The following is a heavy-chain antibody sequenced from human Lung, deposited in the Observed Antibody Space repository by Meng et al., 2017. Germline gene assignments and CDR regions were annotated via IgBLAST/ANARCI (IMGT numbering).Heavy chain of an antibody. CDR1: GGSISSDNW. D-gene: IGHD2-21*01. CDR3: TKNDFYCLGY. V-gene: IGHV4-4*02. Sequence: QSQEAGPRPVKPSGTVSLPCAVSGGSISSDNWWSWVRQPPGKGLEWIGEIYHSGSTNYNPSLKSRITISVDKPKNQFSLTLSSVTAADTAVYYCTKNDFYCLGYWGQGTLVTVSS. J-gene: IGHJ4*02. CDR2: IYHSGST.